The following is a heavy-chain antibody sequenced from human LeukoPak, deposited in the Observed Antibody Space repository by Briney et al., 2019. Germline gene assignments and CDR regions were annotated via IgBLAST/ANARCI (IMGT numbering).Heavy chain of an antibody. CDR3: ARGFGYSSE. CDR1: GFTFSSYG. V-gene: IGHV3-30*03. J-gene: IGHJ4*02. CDR2: ISYDGSNK. Sequence: PGGSLRLSCAASGFTFSSYGMHWVRQAPGKGLEWVAVISYDGSNKYYADSVKGRFTISRDNSKNTLYLQMNSLRAEDTAVYYCARGFGYSSEWGQGTLVTVSS. D-gene: IGHD6-19*01.